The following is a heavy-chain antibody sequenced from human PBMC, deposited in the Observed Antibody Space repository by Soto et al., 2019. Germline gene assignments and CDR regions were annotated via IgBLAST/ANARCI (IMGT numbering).Heavy chain of an antibody. J-gene: IGHJ4*02. Sequence: VHLVESGGDLVQPGGSLRLSCAISGFAVNNDYVSWVRQAPGKGLEWVSVISKDGSTVYADSVQGRFFVSRDATRNMVFLQMNSLRVEDTAVYHCTRDSSYYGSGRGVLDSWGQGTLVTVSS. CDR2: ISKDGST. CDR1: GFAVNNDY. D-gene: IGHD3-10*01. CDR3: TRDSSYYGSGRGVLDS. V-gene: IGHV3-66*01.